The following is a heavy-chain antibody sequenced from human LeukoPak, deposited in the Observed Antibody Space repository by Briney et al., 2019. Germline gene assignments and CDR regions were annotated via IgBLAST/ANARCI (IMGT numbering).Heavy chain of an antibody. J-gene: IGHJ4*02. Sequence: SETLSLTCTVSGGSISSYYWSWIRQPPGKGLEWIGYIYTSGSTNYNPSLKSRVTISVGTSKNQFSLKLSSVTAADTAVYYCARLFWYDSSGYYIDYWGQGTLVNVSS. CDR2: IYTSGST. D-gene: IGHD3-22*01. CDR3: ARLFWYDSSGYYIDY. V-gene: IGHV4-4*09. CDR1: GGSISSYY.